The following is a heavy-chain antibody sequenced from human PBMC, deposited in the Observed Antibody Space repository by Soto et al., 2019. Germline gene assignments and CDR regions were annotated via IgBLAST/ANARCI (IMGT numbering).Heavy chain of an antibody. CDR1: GYTFTSYD. CDR2: INPSGGST. V-gene: IGHV1-46*01. D-gene: IGHD2-8*01. CDR3: ARDRTDCTNGVCYPGAFEI. J-gene: IGHJ3*02. Sequence: ASVKVCCKASGYTFTSYDMHWVRQAPGQGLEWMGIINPSGGSTSYAQKFQGRVTMTRDTSTSTVYMELSSLRSEDTAVYYCARDRTDCTNGVCYPGAFEIWGQRTMVTVSS.